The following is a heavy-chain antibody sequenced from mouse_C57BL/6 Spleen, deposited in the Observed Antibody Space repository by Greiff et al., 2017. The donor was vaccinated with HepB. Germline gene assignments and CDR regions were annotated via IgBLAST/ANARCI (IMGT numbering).Heavy chain of an antibody. CDR1: GYTFTSYG. V-gene: IGHV1-81*01. CDR2: IYPRSGNT. J-gene: IGHJ4*01. D-gene: IGHD2-12*01. Sequence: VQLQQSGAELARPGASVKLSCKASGYTFTSYGISWVKQRTGQGLEWIGEIYPRSGNTYYNEKFKGKATLTADKSSSTAYMELRSLTSEDSAVDFCARRGIIREDYAMDYWGQGTSVTVSS. CDR3: ARRGIIREDYAMDY.